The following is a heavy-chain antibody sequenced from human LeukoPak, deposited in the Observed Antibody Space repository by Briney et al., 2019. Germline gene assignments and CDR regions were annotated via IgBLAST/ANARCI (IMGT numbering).Heavy chain of an antibody. D-gene: IGHD3-10*01. CDR1: GFTFSSYG. J-gene: IGHJ6*03. CDR2: ISRSGGST. Sequence: GGTLRLSCAASGFTFSSYGMSWVRQAPGKGLEWVSSISRSGGSTHYADSVKGRFTISRDNSKNMLSLQMNSLRAEDTAVYYCAKDRSALELLWFGANYYYHMDVWGKGTTVTVSS. V-gene: IGHV3-23*01. CDR3: AKDRSALELLWFGANYYYHMDV.